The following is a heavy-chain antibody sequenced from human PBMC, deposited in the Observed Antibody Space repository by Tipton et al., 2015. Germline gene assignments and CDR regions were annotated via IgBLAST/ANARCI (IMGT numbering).Heavy chain of an antibody. CDR2: VEPLFGTS. J-gene: IGHJ4*02. V-gene: IGHV1-69*01. Sequence: QSGPEVKKPGSSVKVSCKASEDIFLDYTITWVRQAPGQGLEWMGGVEPLFGTSKYTRKYQDRATISADARTMTVYLELSSLRIEDTAVYFCAGDRTITYGGVLEFWGQGTLLTVSS. D-gene: IGHD3-16*01. CDR3: AGDRTITYGGVLEF. CDR1: EDIFLDYT.